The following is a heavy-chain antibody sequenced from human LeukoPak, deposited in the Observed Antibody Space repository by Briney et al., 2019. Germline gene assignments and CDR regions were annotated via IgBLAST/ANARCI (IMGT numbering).Heavy chain of an antibody. CDR3: ARDSYDFWSGYYPFYYYGMDV. J-gene: IGHJ6*02. D-gene: IGHD3-3*01. Sequence: GASMKVSCKASGYTFTSYGFTWVRQAPGQGLEWMGWISAYNGNTNYAQKLQGRVTMTTDTSTSTAYMELRSLRSDDTAVYYCARDSYDFWSGYYPFYYYGMDVWGQGTTVTVSS. V-gene: IGHV1-18*01. CDR2: ISAYNGNT. CDR1: GYTFTSYG.